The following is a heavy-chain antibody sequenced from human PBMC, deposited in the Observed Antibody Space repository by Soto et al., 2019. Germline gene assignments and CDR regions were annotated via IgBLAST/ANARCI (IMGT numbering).Heavy chain of an antibody. Sequence: EVQLLESGGGLVQPGGSLRLSCAASGFTFSSYAMSWVRQAPGKGLEWVSAISGSGGSTNYADSVKGRFTISRDNSKNTLFLQMNSLRAEDTGVYYWANFYGSGSACAFHIWGQGTMVTVFS. D-gene: IGHD3-10*01. V-gene: IGHV3-23*01. J-gene: IGHJ3*02. CDR1: GFTFSSYA. CDR2: ISGSGGST. CDR3: ANFYGSGSACAFHI.